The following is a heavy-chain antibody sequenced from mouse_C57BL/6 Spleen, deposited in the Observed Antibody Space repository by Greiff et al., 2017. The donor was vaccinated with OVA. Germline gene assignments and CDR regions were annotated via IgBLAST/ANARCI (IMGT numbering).Heavy chain of an antibody. V-gene: IGHV2-5*01. CDR3: AKNRVYYGSSEEGYFDV. CDR2: IWRGGST. J-gene: IGHJ1*03. D-gene: IGHD1-1*01. Sequence: VKLVESGPGLVQPSQSLSITCTVSGFSLTSYGVHWVRQSPGKGLEWLGVIWRGGSTDYNAAFMSRLSITKDNSKSQVFFKMNSLQADDTAIYYCAKNRVYYGSSEEGYFDVWGTGTTVTVSS. CDR1: GFSLTSYG.